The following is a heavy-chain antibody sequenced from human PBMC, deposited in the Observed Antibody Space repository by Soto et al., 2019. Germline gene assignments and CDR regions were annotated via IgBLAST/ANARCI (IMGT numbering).Heavy chain of an antibody. D-gene: IGHD2-21*01. CDR1: GGSISSGGYS. Sequence: SETLSLTCAVSGGSISSGGYSWSWIRQPPGKGLEWIGNIYYSGSTNYNPSLKSRATISVDTSKNQFSLKVSSATAADTAVYYCARYHVVIDEINWFDPWGQGTQVTVSS. V-gene: IGHV4-61*08. J-gene: IGHJ5*02. CDR3: ARYHVVIDEINWFDP. CDR2: IYYSGST.